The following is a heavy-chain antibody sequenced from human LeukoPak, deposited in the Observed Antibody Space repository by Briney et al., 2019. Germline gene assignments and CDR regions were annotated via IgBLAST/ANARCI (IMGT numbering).Heavy chain of an antibody. D-gene: IGHD2-2*01. CDR1: GGAFSNYF. J-gene: IGHJ4*02. CDR2: INDSGST. Sequence: SETLSLTCAVSGGAFSNYFWTWVRQPPGKGLEWIAEINDSGSTNSNSSLRSRVAISHATSKNQFSLRLTSVTDADTAVYYCARGQYCSTTTCYSARRYFDFWGQGTLVTVSS. V-gene: IGHV4-34*01. CDR3: ARGQYCSTTTCYSARRYFDF.